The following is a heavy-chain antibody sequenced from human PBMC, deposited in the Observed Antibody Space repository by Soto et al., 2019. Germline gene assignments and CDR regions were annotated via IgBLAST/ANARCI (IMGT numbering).Heavy chain of an antibody. D-gene: IGHD3-10*01. CDR1: GFSFSIYS. V-gene: IGHV3-48*02. J-gene: IGHJ5*02. Sequence: EVQLVESGGGLVQPGGSLRLSCAASGFSFSIYSMNWVRQAPGKGLEWVSYISSSSSPIYYADSVKGRFTICRDNAQNSRYLRVVSLRDEDTAVYYCARGRLWSFDLWGQGTLVTVSS. CDR2: ISSSSSPI. CDR3: ARGRLWSFDL.